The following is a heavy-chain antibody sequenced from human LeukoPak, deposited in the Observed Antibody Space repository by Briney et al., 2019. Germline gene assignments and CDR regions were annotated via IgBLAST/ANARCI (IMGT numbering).Heavy chain of an antibody. CDR3: AKQSSGYLWFFDY. Sequence: GGSLRLSCVASGFTFGHYSLSWVRQAPGKGLEWVSGIIGNGGSTFYVDSVKGRFTVFRDNSKNTLYLQMNSLRAEDTAAYYCAKQSSGYLWFFDYWGQGTLVTVSS. D-gene: IGHD3-22*01. CDR1: GFTFGHYS. CDR2: IIGNGGST. J-gene: IGHJ4*02. V-gene: IGHV3-23*01.